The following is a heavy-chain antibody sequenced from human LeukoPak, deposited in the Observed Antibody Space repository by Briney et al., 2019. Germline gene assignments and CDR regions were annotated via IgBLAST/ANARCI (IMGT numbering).Heavy chain of an antibody. Sequence: ASVKVSCKASGYTFTSYGISWVRQAPGQGLEWMGWISAYNGNTNYAQKLQGRVTMTTDTSTSTAYMELRSLRSDDTAVYYCARASSSTRHYYYGMDVWGKGTTVTVSS. J-gene: IGHJ6*04. V-gene: IGHV1-18*04. CDR1: GYTFTSYG. D-gene: IGHD6-13*01. CDR2: ISAYNGNT. CDR3: ARASSSTRHYYYGMDV.